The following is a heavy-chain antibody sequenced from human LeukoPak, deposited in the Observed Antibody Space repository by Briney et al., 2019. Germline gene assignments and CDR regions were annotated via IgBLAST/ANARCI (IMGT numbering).Heavy chain of an antibody. Sequence: GGSLRLSCAASGFTFSSHGMHWVRQAPGKGLEWEAVIWYDGSNKYYADSVKGRFTISRDNSKNTLYLQMNSLRAEDTAVYHCAKDRAVAGTQSGFEIWAKGQWSPSLQ. CDR2: IWYDGSNK. D-gene: IGHD6-19*01. CDR3: AKDRAVAGTQSGFEI. J-gene: IGHJ3*02. CDR1: GFTFSSHG. V-gene: IGHV3-33*06.